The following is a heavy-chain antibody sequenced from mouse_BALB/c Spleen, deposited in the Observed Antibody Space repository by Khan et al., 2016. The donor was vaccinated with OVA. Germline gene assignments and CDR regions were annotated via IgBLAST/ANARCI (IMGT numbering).Heavy chain of an antibody. Sequence: DVMLVESGGDFVRPGGSLKLSCAASGFTFSTYGMSWVRQTPDKRLEWVATINTGGAYTYYPDSVKGRFTISRDNAKNTLYMQLSSLTSEDTAIFDCVRLAYYYNSEGFAYWGQGTLVTVSA. CDR1: GFTFSTYG. D-gene: IGHD1-1*01. CDR2: INTGGAYT. CDR3: VRLAYYYNSEGFAY. J-gene: IGHJ3*01. V-gene: IGHV5-6*02.